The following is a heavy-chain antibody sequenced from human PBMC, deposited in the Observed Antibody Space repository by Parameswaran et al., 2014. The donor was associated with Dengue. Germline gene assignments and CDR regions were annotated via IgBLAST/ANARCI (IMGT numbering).Heavy chain of an antibody. J-gene: IGHJ4*02. Sequence: WVRQAPGQGLEWMEWISAYNGNTNYAQKLQGRVTMTTDTSTSTAYMELRSLRSDDTAVYYCARDMGDDSPYYYDSRGGFDYWGQGTLVTVSS. V-gene: IGHV1-18*01. CDR2: ISAYNGNT. CDR3: ARDMGDDSPYYYDSRGGFDY. D-gene: IGHD3-22*01.